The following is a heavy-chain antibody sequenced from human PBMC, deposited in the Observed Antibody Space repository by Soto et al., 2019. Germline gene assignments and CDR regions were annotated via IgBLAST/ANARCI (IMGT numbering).Heavy chain of an antibody. CDR3: ATSYYDILTGYYSYYYYGMDV. V-gene: IGHV1-24*01. J-gene: IGHJ6*02. D-gene: IGHD3-9*01. CDR1: GYTLTELS. Sequence: ASVKVSCKVSGYTLTELSMHWVRQAPGKGLEWMGGFDPEDGETIYAQKFQGRVTMTEDTSTDTAYMELSSLRSEDTAVYYCATSYYDILTGYYSYYYYGMDVWGQGTTVTVSS. CDR2: FDPEDGET.